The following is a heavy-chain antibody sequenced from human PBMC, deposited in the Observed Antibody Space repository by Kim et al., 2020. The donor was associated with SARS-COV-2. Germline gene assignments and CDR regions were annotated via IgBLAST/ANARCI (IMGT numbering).Heavy chain of an antibody. D-gene: IGHD6-13*01. V-gene: IGHV3-9*01. CDR3: AKDHERSSSWYGGAFDI. J-gene: IGHJ3*02. CDR1: GFTFDDYA. CDR2: ISWNSGSI. Sequence: GGSLRLSCAASGFTFDDYAMHWVRQAPGKGLEWVSGISWNSGSIGYADSVKGRFTISRDNAKNSLYLQMNSLRAEDTALYYCAKDHERSSSWYGGAFDIWGQGTMVTVSS.